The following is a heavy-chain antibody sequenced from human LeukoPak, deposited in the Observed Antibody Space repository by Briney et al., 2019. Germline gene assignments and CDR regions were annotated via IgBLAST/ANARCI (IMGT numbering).Heavy chain of an antibody. V-gene: IGHV3-11*01. D-gene: IGHD1-1*01. CDR3: ARDRDNKPDF. Sequence: KPGESLTLSCAASGFIFSDYYMSWIRQPPGRGLEWVAYIESYGTPMYCADSVEGRFTISRDNANSALYLHMNSLRADDTAVYYCARDRDNKPDFWGQGTLVTVSS. J-gene: IGHJ4*02. CDR2: IESYGTPM. CDR1: GFIFSDYY.